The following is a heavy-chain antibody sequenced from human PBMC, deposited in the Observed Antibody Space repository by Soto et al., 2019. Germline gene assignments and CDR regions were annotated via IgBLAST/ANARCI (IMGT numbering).Heavy chain of an antibody. J-gene: IGHJ6*02. CDR3: ARERIVVVTAITYYYGMDV. CDR2: IYYSGST. Sequence: QVQLQESGPGLVKPSQTLSLTCTVSGGSISSGGYYWSWIRQHPGKGLEWIGYIYYSGSTYYNPSLKSRVTISVDTSKNLFSLKLSSVTAADTAVYYCARERIVVVTAITYYYGMDVWGQGTTVTVSS. CDR1: GGSISSGGYY. D-gene: IGHD2-21*02. V-gene: IGHV4-31*03.